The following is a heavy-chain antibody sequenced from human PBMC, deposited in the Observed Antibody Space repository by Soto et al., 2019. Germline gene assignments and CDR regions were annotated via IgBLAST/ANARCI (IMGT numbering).Heavy chain of an antibody. J-gene: IGHJ4*02. CDR2: IYHSGST. CDR1: GYSISSGYY. D-gene: IGHD2-21*01. V-gene: IGHV4-38-2*02. Sequence: SGTLSLTCAVSGYSISSGYYWGWIRQPPGKGLEWIGSIYHSGSTYYNPSLKSRVTISVDTSKNQFSLKLSSVTAADTAVYYCARDSVGDAGDYWGQGTLVTVSS. CDR3: ARDSVGDAGDY.